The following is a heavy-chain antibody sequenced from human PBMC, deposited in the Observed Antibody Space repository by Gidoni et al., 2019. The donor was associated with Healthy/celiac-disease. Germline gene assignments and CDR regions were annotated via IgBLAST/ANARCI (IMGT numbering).Heavy chain of an antibody. V-gene: IGHV3-30-3*01. J-gene: IGHJ4*02. CDR2: ISYDGSNK. D-gene: IGHD3-22*01. CDR3: ARDRRRYYYDSSGQFDY. CDR1: GFTFSSYA. Sequence: QVQLVESGGGVVQPGRSLRLSCAASGFTFSSYAMHWVRQAPGKGLEWVAVISYDGSNKYYADSVKGRFTISRDNSKNTLYLQMNSLRAEDTAVYYCARDRRRYYYDSSGQFDYWGQGTLVTVSS.